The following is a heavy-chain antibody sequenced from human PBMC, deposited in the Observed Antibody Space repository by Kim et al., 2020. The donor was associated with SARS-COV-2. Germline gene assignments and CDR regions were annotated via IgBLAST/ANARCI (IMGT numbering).Heavy chain of an antibody. CDR2: IIPIFGTA. D-gene: IGHD1-26*01. Sequence: SVKVSCKASGGTFSSYAISWVRQAPGQGLEWMGGIIPIFGTANYAQKFQGRVTITADESTSTAYMELSSLRSEDTAVYYCARRLWELLDYYYGMDVWGQGTTVTVSS. V-gene: IGHV1-69*13. CDR1: GGTFSSYA. J-gene: IGHJ6*02. CDR3: ARRLWELLDYYYGMDV.